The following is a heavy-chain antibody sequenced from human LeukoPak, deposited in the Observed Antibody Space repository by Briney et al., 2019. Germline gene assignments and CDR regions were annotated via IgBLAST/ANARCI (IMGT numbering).Heavy chain of an antibody. Sequence: PGGSLKLSCAASGFSFSSYAMSWVRQAPGKGLEWVSSISGSGDNTYYAESVKGRFTISRDNSKNTLFLQMNSLRAEDTAVFYCAKRSGYTTGWFFDFWGQGTLVIVSS. D-gene: IGHD6-19*01. CDR1: GFSFSSYA. J-gene: IGHJ4*02. V-gene: IGHV3-23*01. CDR3: AKRSGYTTGWFFDF. CDR2: ISGSGDNT.